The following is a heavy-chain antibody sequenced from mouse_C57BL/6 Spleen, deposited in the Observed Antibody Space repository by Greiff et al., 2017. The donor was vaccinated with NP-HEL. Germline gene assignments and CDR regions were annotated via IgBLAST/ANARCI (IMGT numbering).Heavy chain of an antibody. CDR3: ARSRGVTTGDYFDY. CDR2: IDPANGNT. Sequence: DVKLQESVAELVRPGASVKLSCTASGFNIKNTYMHWVKQRPEQGLEWIGRIDPANGNTKYAPKFQGKATITADTSSNPAYLQLSSLTSEDTAIYYCARSRGVTTGDYFDYWGQGTTLTVSS. V-gene: IGHV14-3*01. J-gene: IGHJ2*01. CDR1: GFNIKNTY. D-gene: IGHD2-2*01.